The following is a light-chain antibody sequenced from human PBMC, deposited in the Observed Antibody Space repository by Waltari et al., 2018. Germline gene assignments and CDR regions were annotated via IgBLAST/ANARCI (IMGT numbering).Light chain of an antibody. J-gene: IGLJ2*01. Sequence: QTVVTQEPSLTVSPGGTVTLTCASSTGAGTSAYWPNWFQQKPGQAPRALIYSKNNKNSWPLPRSSGPSFGAKPPWTLSGVQPEDEAGYYCCRSLNVPQFFGGGTNLPVL. CDR2: SKN. CDR1: TGAGTSAYW. V-gene: IGLV7-43*01. CDR3: CRSLNVPQF.